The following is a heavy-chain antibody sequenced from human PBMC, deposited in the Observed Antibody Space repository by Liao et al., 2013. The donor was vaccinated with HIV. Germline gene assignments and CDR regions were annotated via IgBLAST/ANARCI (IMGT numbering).Heavy chain of an antibody. D-gene: IGHD3-10*02. Sequence: QVELQESGPGLVKPSETLSLTCSVSGASIRSGDYFWAWIRQSPGRGLEWIASMYHGGRSHYNWSLKSRVTLSTDASRNEVFLKLASVTAADTALYFCARERMTMSGEDCFDLWGQGTLVTVSP. V-gene: IGHV4-39*07. CDR3: ARERMTMSGEDCFDL. CDR2: MYHGGRS. CDR1: GASIRSGDYF. J-gene: IGHJ5*02.